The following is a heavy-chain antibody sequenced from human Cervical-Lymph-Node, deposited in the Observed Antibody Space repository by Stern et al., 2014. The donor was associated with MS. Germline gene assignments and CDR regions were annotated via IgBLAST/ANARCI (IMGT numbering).Heavy chain of an antibody. CDR1: GYTFTSYD. Sequence: QVKLGQSGAEVKKPGASVKVSCKASGYTFTSYDINWVRKATGQGLEWVGWMNPNSSNTGYAQKFQGRVTMTRNTSISTAYMELSSLRSEDTAVYYCARALGDYDGWFDPWGQGTLVTVSS. V-gene: IGHV1-8*01. CDR3: ARALGDYDGWFDP. J-gene: IGHJ5*02. D-gene: IGHD4-23*01. CDR2: MNPNSSNT.